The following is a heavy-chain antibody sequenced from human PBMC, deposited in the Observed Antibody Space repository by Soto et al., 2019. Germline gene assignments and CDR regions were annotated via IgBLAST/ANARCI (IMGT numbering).Heavy chain of an antibody. D-gene: IGHD6-13*01. Sequence: SETLSLTCTVSGGSISSYYWSWIRQPPGKGLEWIGYIYYSGSTNYNPSLKSRVTISVDTSKNQFSLKLSSVTAADTAVYYCARTPPPPKYRSSWFSPYYSYGRDVWGQGTRVTVSS. CDR2: IYYSGST. J-gene: IGHJ6*02. CDR1: GGSISSYY. CDR3: ARTPPPPKYRSSWFSPYYSYGRDV. V-gene: IGHV4-59*01.